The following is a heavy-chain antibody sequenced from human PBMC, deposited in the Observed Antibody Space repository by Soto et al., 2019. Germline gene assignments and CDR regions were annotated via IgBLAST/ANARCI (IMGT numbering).Heavy chain of an antibody. CDR1: GFTFSSYA. CDR3: AKGKQFSHFHGVNV. V-gene: IGHV3-30*18. Sequence: QAQLVESGGGVVQPGTSLRLSCTASGFTFSSYAMHWVRQAPGKGLELVAVISFDENTIYYVDSVKGRFTISRDNSQNTLSLQMNILRTEDTAVYYCAKGKQFSHFHGVNVWGQGTTVIVSS. J-gene: IGHJ6*02. CDR2: ISFDENTI.